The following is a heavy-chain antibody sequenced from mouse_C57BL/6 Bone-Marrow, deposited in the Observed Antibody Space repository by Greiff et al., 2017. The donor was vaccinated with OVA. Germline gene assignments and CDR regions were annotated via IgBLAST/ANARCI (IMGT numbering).Heavy chain of an antibody. CDR3: ARSDDYDVGY. J-gene: IGHJ2*01. CDR1: GYTFTSYG. CDR2: IYPRSGNT. V-gene: IGHV1-81*01. Sequence: QVHVKQSGAELARPGASVKLSCKASGYTFTSYGISWVKQRTGQGLEWIGEIYPRSGNTYYNEKFKGKATLTADKSSSTAYMELRSLTSEDSAVYFCARSDDYDVGYWGQGTTLTVSS. D-gene: IGHD2-4*01.